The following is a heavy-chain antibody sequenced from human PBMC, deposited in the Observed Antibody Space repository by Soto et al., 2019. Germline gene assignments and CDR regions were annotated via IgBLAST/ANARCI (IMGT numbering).Heavy chain of an antibody. CDR3: ARAVGPFDY. J-gene: IGHJ4*02. CDR2: IWYDGSNK. CDR1: GFTFSTYG. V-gene: IGHV3-33*01. Sequence: GGSLRLSCAASGFTFSTYGMHWVRQAPGKGLEWVAVIWYDGSNKYYADFVKGRFTISRDNSKNTLYLQMNSLRAEDTAVYYCARAVGPFDYWGQGTQVTVSS.